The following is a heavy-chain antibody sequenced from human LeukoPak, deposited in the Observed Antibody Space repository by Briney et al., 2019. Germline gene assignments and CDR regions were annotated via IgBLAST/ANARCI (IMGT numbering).Heavy chain of an antibody. CDR2: INHSGRT. V-gene: IGHV4-34*01. J-gene: IGHJ6*03. CDR3: ARRRVGATFYYYYYMDV. D-gene: IGHD1-26*01. Sequence: SETLSLTCAVYGGSFSGYYWGWIRQPPGKGLGWIGEINHSGRTNNNPSLKSRVTISVDTSKNQFSLKLSSVTAADTSVYYCARRRVGATFYYYYYMDVWGKGTTVTVSS. CDR1: GGSFSGYY.